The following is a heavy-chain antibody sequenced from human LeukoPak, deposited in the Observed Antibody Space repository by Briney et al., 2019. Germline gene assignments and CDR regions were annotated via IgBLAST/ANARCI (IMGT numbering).Heavy chain of an antibody. CDR1: GFTFSSNA. CDR3: ANDCGDYVGCSDY. D-gene: IGHD4-23*01. V-gene: IGHV3-23*01. Sequence: GGSLRLSCAASGFTFSSNAMSSVRQAPGQGLEWVSVISGSGDTTHYADSVKGRFTISRDNSKNTLYLQMNSLRAEDTAVYYCANDCGDYVGCSDYWGQGTLVTVSS. J-gene: IGHJ4*02. CDR2: ISGSGDTT.